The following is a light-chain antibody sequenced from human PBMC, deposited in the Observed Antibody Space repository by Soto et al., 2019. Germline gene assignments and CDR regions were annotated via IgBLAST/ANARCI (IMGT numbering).Light chain of an antibody. CDR1: QSLLHSNGYNY. CDR3: MQSVQTPRT. V-gene: IGKV2-28*01. J-gene: IGKJ1*01. Sequence: DIVMTQSPLSLPVTPGEPASISCRSSQSLLHSNGYNYLDWYLQKPGQSPQLLIYLGSNRASGVPDRFRGSGSGTDFTLEISRVEAEDVGVYYCMQSVQTPRTFGQGTKVEIK. CDR2: LGS.